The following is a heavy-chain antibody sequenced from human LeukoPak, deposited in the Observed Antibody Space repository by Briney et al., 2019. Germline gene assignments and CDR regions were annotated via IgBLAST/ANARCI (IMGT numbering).Heavy chain of an antibody. CDR1: GGSISSSSYY. D-gene: IGHD3-3*01. V-gene: IGHV4-39*01. CDR2: IYYSGST. Sequence: SETLSLTCTVSGGSISSSSYYWGWIRQPPGKGLEWIGSIYYSGSTYYNPSLKSRVTISVDTSKNQFSLKLSSVTAADTAVYYCARLKDFWSGQLNWFDPWGQGTLVTVSS. CDR3: ARLKDFWSGQLNWFDP. J-gene: IGHJ5*02.